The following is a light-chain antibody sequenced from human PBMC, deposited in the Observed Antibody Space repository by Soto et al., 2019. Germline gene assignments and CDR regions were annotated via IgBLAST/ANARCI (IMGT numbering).Light chain of an antibody. CDR3: QEYNHWHPIT. CDR2: GAS. CDR1: QSINSK. Sequence: EIVMTQSPATLSVSPGEIATRSCRASQSINSKLAWYQQKPGQAPRLLIYGASIRATGIPARFSGSGSGTEFTLTISILQSEDLAVYYCQEYNHWHPITFGGGTKVEIK. J-gene: IGKJ4*01. V-gene: IGKV3D-15*03.